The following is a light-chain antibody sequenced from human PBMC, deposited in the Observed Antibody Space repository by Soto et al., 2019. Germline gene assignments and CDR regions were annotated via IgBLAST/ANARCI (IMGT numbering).Light chain of an antibody. CDR3: ATWDRSLSVYVL. CDR1: SSNVGSNY. CDR2: DNN. J-gene: IGLJ2*01. V-gene: IGLV1-51*01. Sequence: QSVLTQPHSVSAAPGQKVTISCSGSSSNVGSNYVSWYQQLPGTAPKLLIYDNNKRPSGIPDRFSGSKSGTSATLDITGLQTGDEADYYCATWDRSLSVYVLFGGGTKLTVL.